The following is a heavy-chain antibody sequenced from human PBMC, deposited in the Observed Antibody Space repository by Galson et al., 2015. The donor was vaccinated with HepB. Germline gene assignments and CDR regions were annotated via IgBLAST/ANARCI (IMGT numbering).Heavy chain of an antibody. Sequence: SVKVSCKASGYTFTSYGISWVRQAPGQGLEWMGWISAYNGNTNYAQKLQGRVTITADKSTGTAYMELSSLRSEDTAVYYCARPLKNSSGWSGARWFDPWGQGTLVTVSS. J-gene: IGHJ5*02. D-gene: IGHD6-19*01. CDR2: ISAYNGNT. CDR1: GYTFTSYG. CDR3: ARPLKNSSGWSGARWFDP. V-gene: IGHV1-18*01.